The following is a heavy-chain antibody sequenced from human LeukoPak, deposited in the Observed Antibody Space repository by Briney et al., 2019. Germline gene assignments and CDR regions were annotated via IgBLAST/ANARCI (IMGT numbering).Heavy chain of an antibody. CDR2: IKGDGTEK. CDR1: GFTFSDSC. J-gene: IGHJ4*02. V-gene: IGHV3-7*01. Sequence: GGSLRLSCAGSGFTFSDSCMNWVRQTPGEGLEWVANIKGDGTEKYYMDSVKGRFTISRDNGKKSMYLQMNNLRAEDTAVYFCTRGHYSAVHYWGLGTLVTVSS. D-gene: IGHD1-26*01. CDR3: TRGHYSAVHY.